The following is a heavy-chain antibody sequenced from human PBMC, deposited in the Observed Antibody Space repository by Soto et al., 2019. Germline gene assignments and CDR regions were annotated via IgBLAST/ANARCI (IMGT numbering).Heavy chain of an antibody. V-gene: IGHV4-61*01. D-gene: IGHD4-17*01. CDR3: ARDYGGDY. J-gene: IGHJ4*02. CDR1: GDSVTSRRFY. CDR2: IYYSGST. Sequence: SETLSLTCTVSGDSVTSRRFYWSWIRQPPGKGLEWVGKIYYSGSTVYNPSLESRVTISIDTSKNQFSLKLDSVTSADTAVYFCARDYGGDYWGQGTLVTV.